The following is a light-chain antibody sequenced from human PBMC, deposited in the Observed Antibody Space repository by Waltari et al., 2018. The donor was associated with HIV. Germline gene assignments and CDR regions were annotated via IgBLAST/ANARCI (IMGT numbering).Light chain of an antibody. V-gene: IGLV2-8*01. Sequence: QSTLTQPPSASGSPGPSVTISCTGTSSDIAGYNYFSWYQHHPGKAPKLIMTEVTKRPSGVPDRFSGSKSGNTASLTVSGLQADDEALYYCSSFAPTNKFYVLFGGGTTLTVL. CDR2: EVT. CDR3: SSFAPTNKFYVL. CDR1: SSDIAGYNY. J-gene: IGLJ2*01.